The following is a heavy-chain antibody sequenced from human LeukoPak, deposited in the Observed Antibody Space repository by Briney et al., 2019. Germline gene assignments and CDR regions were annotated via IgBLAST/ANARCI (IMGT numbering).Heavy chain of an antibody. CDR3: AREGDYGDYRVYYYGMDV. CDR2: ISAYNGNT. V-gene: IGHV1-18*01. J-gene: IGHJ6*02. Sequence: ASVKVSCKASGYTFTSYGISWVRQAPGQGLEWMGWISAYNGNTNYAQKLQGRVTVTTDTSTSTAYMELRSLRSDDTAVYYCAREGDYGDYRVYYYGMDVWGQGTTVTVSS. D-gene: IGHD4-17*01. CDR1: GYTFTSYG.